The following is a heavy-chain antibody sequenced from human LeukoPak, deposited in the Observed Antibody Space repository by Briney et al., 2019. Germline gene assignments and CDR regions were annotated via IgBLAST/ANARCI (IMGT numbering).Heavy chain of an antibody. J-gene: IGHJ4*02. CDR1: GGSISSSSYY. CDR2: IYHSGST. Sequence: SVTLSLTCTISGGSISSSSYYWGWIRQPPGKGLEWIGYIYHSGSTYYNPSLKSRVTISVDRSKNQFSLKLSSVTAADTAVYYCATLADRSGGSCYYGFDYWGQGTLVTVSS. V-gene: IGHV4-39*07. D-gene: IGHD2-15*01. CDR3: ATLADRSGGSCYYGFDY.